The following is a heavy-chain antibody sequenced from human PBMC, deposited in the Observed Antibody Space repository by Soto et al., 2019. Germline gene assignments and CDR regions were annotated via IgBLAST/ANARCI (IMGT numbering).Heavy chain of an antibody. Sequence: EVQLVESGGGLVKPGGSLRISCAASGFSFSDAWMNWVRQAPGKGLEWVGRIKSKSDGGTVDYAAPVRGRFTVSRDDARLTVHLYMNSLTTADTAVYYCSSQGGYENYSDVFDIWGRGTVVSVSS. CDR3: SSQGGYENYSDVFDI. CDR1: GFSFSDAW. V-gene: IGHV3-15*07. J-gene: IGHJ3*02. CDR2: IKSKSDGGTV. D-gene: IGHD5-12*01.